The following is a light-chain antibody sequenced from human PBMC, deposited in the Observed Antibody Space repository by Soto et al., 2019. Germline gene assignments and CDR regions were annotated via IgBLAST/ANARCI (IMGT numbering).Light chain of an antibody. V-gene: IGLV2-11*01. J-gene: IGLJ1*01. Sequence: ALTQPRSVSGSPGQSVTISCTGTSSDVGNYNYVSWYQQHPGKAPKLMISDVNKRPSGVPDRFSGSKSGNTASLTISGLQAEDEADYYCCSYAGRYTFYVFGTGTKVTVL. CDR2: DVN. CDR3: CSYAGRYTFYV. CDR1: SSDVGNYNY.